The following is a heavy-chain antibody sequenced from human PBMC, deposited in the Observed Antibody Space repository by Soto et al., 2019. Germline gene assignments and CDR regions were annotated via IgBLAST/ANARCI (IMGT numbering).Heavy chain of an antibody. D-gene: IGHD6-13*01. J-gene: IGHJ6*02. CDR1: GGTFSSYA. CDR3: ASAIAAARHRDYYYGMDV. CDR2: IIPIFGTA. Sequence: SVKVSCKASGGTFSSYAISWVRQAPGQGLEWMGGIIPIFGTANYAQKIQGRVTITADESTSTAYMELSSLRSEDTAVYYCASAIAAARHRDYYYGMDVWGQGTTVTVSS. V-gene: IGHV1-69*13.